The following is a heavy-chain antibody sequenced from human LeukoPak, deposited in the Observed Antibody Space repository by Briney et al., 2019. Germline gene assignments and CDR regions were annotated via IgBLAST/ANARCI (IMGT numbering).Heavy chain of an antibody. CDR3: AKLAANRYYYYMDV. CDR1: GGSISSYY. CDR2: IYTSGST. V-gene: IGHV4-4*09. D-gene: IGHD2-15*01. J-gene: IGHJ6*03. Sequence: SSETLSLTCTVSGGSISSYYWSWIRQPPGKGLEWIGYIYTSGSTNYNPSLKSRVTISVDTSKNQFSLKLSSVTAADTAVYYCAKLAANRYYYYMDVWGKGTTVTVSS.